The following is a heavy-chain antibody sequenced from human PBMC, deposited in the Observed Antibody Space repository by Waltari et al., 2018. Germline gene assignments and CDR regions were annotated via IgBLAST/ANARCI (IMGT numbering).Heavy chain of an antibody. D-gene: IGHD3-22*01. Sequence: QVQLVQSGAEVKKPGASVKVSCKASGYTFTGYYMHWVRQAPGQGLEWMGRINPNSGGINYAQKFQGRVTMTRDTSISTAYMELSRLRSDDTAVYYCATYYYDSSGPMGVEPDYWGQGTLVTVSS. CDR1: GYTFTGYY. V-gene: IGHV1-2*06. J-gene: IGHJ4*02. CDR3: ATYYYDSSGPMGVEPDY. CDR2: INPNSGGI.